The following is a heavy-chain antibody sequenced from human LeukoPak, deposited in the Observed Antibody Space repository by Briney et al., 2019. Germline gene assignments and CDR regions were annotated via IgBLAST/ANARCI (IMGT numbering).Heavy chain of an antibody. D-gene: IGHD3-22*01. Sequence: SETLSLTCTVSGGSISSYYWSWIRQPAGRGLEWIGRIYTSGSTNYNPSLKSRVTMSVDTSKNQFSLKLSSVTAADTAVYYCARDSDSSGYYSISFDYWGQGTLVTVSS. V-gene: IGHV4-4*07. CDR3: ARDSDSSGYYSISFDY. CDR1: GGSISSYY. CDR2: IYTSGST. J-gene: IGHJ4*02.